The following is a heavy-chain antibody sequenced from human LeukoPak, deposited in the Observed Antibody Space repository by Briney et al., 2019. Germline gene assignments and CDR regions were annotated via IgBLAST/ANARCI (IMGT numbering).Heavy chain of an antibody. D-gene: IGHD5-24*01. J-gene: IGHJ2*01. CDR1: SGTFSGYY. CDR3: GRRSSKRFNWYFDL. V-gene: IGHV4-34*01. Sequence: SETLSLTCAVYSGTFSGYYRTWIRQPPGKGLEWIGEINHSGSTNYNPSLKSRVTISVDTSKNQFSLKLSSVTAADTAVYYCGRRSSKRFNWYFDLWGRGPVVTVSS. CDR2: INHSGST.